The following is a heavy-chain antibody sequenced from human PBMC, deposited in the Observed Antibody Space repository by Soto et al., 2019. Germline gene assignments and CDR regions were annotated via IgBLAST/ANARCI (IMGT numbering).Heavy chain of an antibody. Sequence: GGSLRLSCAASGFTFSSYGMHWVRQAPGKGLEWVAVISYDGSNKYYADSVKGRFTISRDNSKNTLYLQMNSLRAEDTAVYYCAKDRHGLVPVFDYWGQGTLVTVSS. CDR3: AKDRHGLVPVFDY. V-gene: IGHV3-30*18. J-gene: IGHJ4*02. CDR2: ISYDGSNK. CDR1: GFTFSSYG. D-gene: IGHD6-6*01.